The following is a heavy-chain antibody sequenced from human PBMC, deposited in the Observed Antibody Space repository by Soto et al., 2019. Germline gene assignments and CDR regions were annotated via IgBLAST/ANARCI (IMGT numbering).Heavy chain of an antibody. Sequence: QVQLVESGGGVVQPGRSLRLSCVASGFTFSSYGMHWVRQAPGKGLEWVAIISYDGSNTYYADSVKGRFTISRDNSKNRLYLQMNSRRAAGPSVYYWAKGGGLSGSNYTSSSYQFAYWGQGTRVTVSS. CDR1: GFTFSSYG. CDR3: AKGGGLSGSNYTSSSYQFAY. V-gene: IGHV3-30*18. D-gene: IGHD1-26*01. J-gene: IGHJ4*02. CDR2: ISYDGSNT.